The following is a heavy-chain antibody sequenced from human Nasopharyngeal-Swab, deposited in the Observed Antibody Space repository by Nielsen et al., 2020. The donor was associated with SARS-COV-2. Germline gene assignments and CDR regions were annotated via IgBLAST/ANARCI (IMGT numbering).Heavy chain of an antibody. CDR1: GFTFSDSA. V-gene: IGHV3-73*01. J-gene: IGHJ4*02. CDR3: TRCGGGCYSGRDY. CDR2: IRSKGNTYAT. D-gene: IGHD2-15*01. Sequence: GESLKISCAASGFTFSDSAIHWVRQASGKGLEWVARIRSKGNTYATAYAASVKGRFIIFRDDPTNTAYLQMNSLKTEDTAVYYCTRCGGGCYSGRDYWGQGTLVTVSS.